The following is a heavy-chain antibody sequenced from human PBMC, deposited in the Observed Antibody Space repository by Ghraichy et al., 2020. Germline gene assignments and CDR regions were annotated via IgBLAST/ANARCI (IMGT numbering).Heavy chain of an antibody. CDR1: GFIFRTYW. V-gene: IGHV3-7*01. Sequence: GGSLRLSCEASGFIFRTYWMTWVRQAPGKGLEWVANIKHDGSEISYVDSVKGRFTISRDNAKKSLYLEMNSLRVEDTGVYYCARWNVGQAPWATYFYGMDVWGQGTTVTVSS. J-gene: IGHJ6*02. CDR3: ARWNVGQAPWATYFYGMDV. D-gene: IGHD3-9*01. CDR2: IKHDGSEI.